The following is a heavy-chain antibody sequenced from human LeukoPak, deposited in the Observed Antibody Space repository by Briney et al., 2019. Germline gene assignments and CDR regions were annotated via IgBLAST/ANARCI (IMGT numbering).Heavy chain of an antibody. CDR3: ARGGELGFDP. J-gene: IGHJ5*02. CDR1: GFTFSSYD. D-gene: IGHD1-7*01. CDR2: IATAGDT. V-gene: IGHV3-13*01. Sequence: GGSLRLSCEASGFTFSSYDMHWDRQGIGKGLEWVSGIATAGDTFYAGSVKGRFTISRENGKKSLYLQMNDLRAGDTAVYYCARGGELGFDPWGQGALVTVSS.